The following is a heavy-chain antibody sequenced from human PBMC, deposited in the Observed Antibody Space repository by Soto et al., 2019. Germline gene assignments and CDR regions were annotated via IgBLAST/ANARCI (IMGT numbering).Heavy chain of an antibody. CDR1: GFTFSSYA. V-gene: IGHV3-23*01. D-gene: IGHD3-10*01. CDR2: ISGSGGST. CDR3: AKGNYGSYYGWDAFDI. Sequence: GGSLRLSCAASGFTFSSYAMSWVRQAPGKGLEWVSAISGSGGSTYYAGSVKGRFTISRDNSKNTLYLQMNSLRAEDTAVYYCAKGNYGSYYGWDAFDIWGQGTMVTVSS. J-gene: IGHJ3*02.